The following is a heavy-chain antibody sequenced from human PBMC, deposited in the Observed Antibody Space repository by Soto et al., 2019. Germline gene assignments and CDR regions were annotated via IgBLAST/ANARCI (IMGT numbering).Heavy chain of an antibody. J-gene: IGHJ3*02. CDR1: GFTFSSYW. V-gene: IGHV3-7*01. D-gene: IGHD2-2*01. CDR3: AREDCSSTSCYGIRSPAFDI. Sequence: GGSLRLSCAASGFTFSSYWMSWVRQAPGKGLEWVANIKQDGSEKYYVDSVKGRFTISRDNAKNSLYLQMNSLRAEDTAVYYCAREDCSSTSCYGIRSPAFDIWGQGTMVTVSS. CDR2: IKQDGSEK.